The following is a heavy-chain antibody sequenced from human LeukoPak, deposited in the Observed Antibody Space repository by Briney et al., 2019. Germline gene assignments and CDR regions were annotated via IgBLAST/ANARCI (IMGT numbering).Heavy chain of an antibody. J-gene: IGHJ4*02. CDR1: GGTFSSYA. V-gene: IGHV1-69*04. CDR2: IIPILGIA. CDR3: ARDSTYYYDSSGYETDY. Sequence: SVKVSCKASGGTFSSYAISWVRPAPGQGLEWLGRIIPILGIANYAQKFQGRVTITADKSTSTAYMELSSLRSEDTAVYYCARDSTYYYDSSGYETDYWGQGTLVTVSS. D-gene: IGHD3-22*01.